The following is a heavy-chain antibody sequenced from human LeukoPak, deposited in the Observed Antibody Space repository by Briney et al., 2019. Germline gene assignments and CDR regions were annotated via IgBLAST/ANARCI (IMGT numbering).Heavy chain of an antibody. D-gene: IGHD6-13*01. CDR2: IYYSGST. Sequence: SETLSLTCTVSGGPISSGGYYWSWIRQPPGKGLEWIGYIYYSGSTNYNPSLKSRVTISVDTSKNQFSLKLSSVTAADTAVYYCARDSGSSWPYYYYGMDVWGQGTTVTVSS. CDR3: ARDSGSSWPYYYYGMDV. J-gene: IGHJ6*02. V-gene: IGHV4-61*08. CDR1: GGPISSGGYY.